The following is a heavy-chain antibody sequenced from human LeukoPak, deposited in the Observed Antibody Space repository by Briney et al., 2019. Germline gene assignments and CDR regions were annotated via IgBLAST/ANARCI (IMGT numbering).Heavy chain of an antibody. Sequence: PGGSLRLSCAASGFTFSSYAMSWVRQAPGKGLEWVSAISGSSDYIYYADSVKGRFTISRDNAKNSLFLQMNSLRAEDTAVYYCARAPTVLVGYRSSASCQADYWGQGTLVTVSS. V-gene: IGHV3-21*01. D-gene: IGHD2-2*01. CDR1: GFTFSSYA. J-gene: IGHJ4*02. CDR3: ARAPTVLVGYRSSASCQADY. CDR2: ISGSSDYI.